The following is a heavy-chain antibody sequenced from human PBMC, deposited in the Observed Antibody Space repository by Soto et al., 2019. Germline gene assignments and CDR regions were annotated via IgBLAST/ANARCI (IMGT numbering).Heavy chain of an antibody. CDR2: IYYSGST. CDR3: ARENYGGNSVYFQH. V-gene: IGHV4-59*01. Sequence: SETLSLTCPVSGCSISSYYWSWIRQPPGKGLEWIGYIYYSGSTNYNPSLKSRVTISVDTSKNQFSLKLSSVTAADTAVYYCARENYGGNSVYFQHWGQGTLVTVSS. CDR1: GCSISSYY. D-gene: IGHD4-17*01. J-gene: IGHJ1*01.